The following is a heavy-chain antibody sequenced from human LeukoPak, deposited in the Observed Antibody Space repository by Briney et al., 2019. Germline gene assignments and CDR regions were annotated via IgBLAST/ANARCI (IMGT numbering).Heavy chain of an antibody. J-gene: IGHJ4*02. Sequence: SETLSLTCIVSGGSISSIGYYWGRIRQPPGKGLEWIGSVYYSGSTFYNPSLKSRVTTSVDTSKSQFSLKLNSMTAADTAVYYCARGYCSGGSCYWGDYWGQGALVTVSS. CDR3: ARGYCSGGSCYWGDY. D-gene: IGHD2-15*01. V-gene: IGHV4-39*01. CDR1: GGSISSIGYY. CDR2: VYYSGST.